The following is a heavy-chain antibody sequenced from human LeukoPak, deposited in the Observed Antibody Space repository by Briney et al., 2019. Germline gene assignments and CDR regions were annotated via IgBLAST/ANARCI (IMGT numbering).Heavy chain of an antibody. CDR1: GGSFSGYY. CDR3: ARVPKGYCSSTSCYNRYYYGMDV. J-gene: IGHJ6*04. V-gene: IGHV4-34*01. Sequence: SETLSLTCAVYGGSFSGYYWSWIRQPPGKGLEWIGDINHSGSTNYNPSLKSRVTISVDTSKNQFSLKLSSVTAADTAVYYCARVPKGYCSSTSCYNRYYYGMDVWGKGTTVTVSS. CDR2: INHSGST. D-gene: IGHD2-2*02.